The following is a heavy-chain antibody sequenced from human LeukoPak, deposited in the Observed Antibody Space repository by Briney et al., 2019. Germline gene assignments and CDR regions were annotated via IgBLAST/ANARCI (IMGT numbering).Heavy chain of an antibody. Sequence: ASVKVSCKASGYTFTSYGISWVRQAPGQGLEWMGWISAYNGNTNYAQKLQGRVTMTTDTSTSTAYMELSSLKSDDTAVYYCAKSPSIVYGSGSYSRFDPWGQGTLVTVSS. V-gene: IGHV1-18*01. D-gene: IGHD3-10*01. CDR1: GYTFTSYG. CDR3: AKSPSIVYGSGSYSRFDP. J-gene: IGHJ5*02. CDR2: ISAYNGNT.